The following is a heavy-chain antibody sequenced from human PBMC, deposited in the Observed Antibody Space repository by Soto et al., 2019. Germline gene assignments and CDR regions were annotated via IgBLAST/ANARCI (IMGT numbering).Heavy chain of an antibody. V-gene: IGHV4-59*01. CDR3: ARAAGNLANHRIKGYWYFDL. CDR2: IYYSGST. CDR1: GGSISSYY. Sequence: SETLSLTCTVSGGSISSYYWSWIRQPPGKGLEWIGYIYYSGSTNYNPSLKSRVTISVDTSKNQFSLKLSSVTAADTAVYYCARAAGNLANHRIKGYWYFDLWGRGTLVTVSS. D-gene: IGHD1-1*01. J-gene: IGHJ2*01.